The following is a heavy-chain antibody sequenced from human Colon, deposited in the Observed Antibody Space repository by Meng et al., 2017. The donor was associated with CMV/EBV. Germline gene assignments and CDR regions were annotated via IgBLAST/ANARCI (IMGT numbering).Heavy chain of an antibody. CDR1: GGSITSSF. CDR2: ISYDVRTI. V-gene: IGHV3-11*04. D-gene: IGHD1-7*01. Sequence: LSLTCTVSGGSITSSFWSWIRQPPGKGLEWISHISYDVRTIYYADSVKGRFTTSRDNAKNSLYLQMNNLRADDTGVYYCARGWGGTPNYFHYWGQGTLVTVSS. CDR3: ARGWGGTPNYFHY. J-gene: IGHJ4*02.